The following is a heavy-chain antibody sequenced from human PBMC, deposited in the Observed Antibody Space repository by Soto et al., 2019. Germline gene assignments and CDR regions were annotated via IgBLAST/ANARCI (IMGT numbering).Heavy chain of an antibody. Sequence: QVQLVESGGGVVQPGRSLRLSCAASGFTFFSYGMHRVRQAPGKGLEWVAVIWYDGSNTYYADSVKGRFTISRDNSKNTLYLQMNSLRAEDTAVYYCAREVGDFDSWGQGTLVTVSS. J-gene: IGHJ4*02. CDR2: IWYDGSNT. CDR3: AREVGDFDS. CDR1: GFTFFSYG. D-gene: IGHD2-2*01. V-gene: IGHV3-33*01.